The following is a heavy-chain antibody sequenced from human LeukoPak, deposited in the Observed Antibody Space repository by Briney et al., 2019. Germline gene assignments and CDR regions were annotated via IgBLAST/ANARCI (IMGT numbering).Heavy chain of an antibody. D-gene: IGHD3-3*01. J-gene: IGHJ4*02. CDR1: GFTFSNYA. Sequence: PGGSLRLSCSASGFTFSNYAMHWVRQAPGKGLEYVSLTNSNGGSTYYADSVKGRFTSSRDNSKNTLYLQMSSLRAEDTAVYYCVKSPLQWLLFDYWGQGTLVTVSS. CDR2: TNSNGGST. V-gene: IGHV3-64D*09. CDR3: VKSPLQWLLFDY.